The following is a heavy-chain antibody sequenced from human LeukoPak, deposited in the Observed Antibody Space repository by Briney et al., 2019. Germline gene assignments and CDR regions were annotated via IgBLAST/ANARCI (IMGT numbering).Heavy chain of an antibody. CDR1: GFTFSSYW. CDR3: ARDSGIYCSSTSCHGAFDI. Sequence: GESLKISCAASGFTFSSYWMSWVRQAPGKGLEWVANIKEDGSEKYYVDSVKGRFTISRDNAKNSLYLQMNSLRAEDTAVYYCARDSGIYCSSTSCHGAFDIWGQGTMVTVSS. V-gene: IGHV3-7*01. D-gene: IGHD2-2*01. J-gene: IGHJ3*02. CDR2: IKEDGSEK.